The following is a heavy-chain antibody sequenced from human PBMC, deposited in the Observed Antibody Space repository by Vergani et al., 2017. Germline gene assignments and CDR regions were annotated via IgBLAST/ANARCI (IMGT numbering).Heavy chain of an antibody. CDR2: IIPIVGTA. CDR1: GGTFSSYA. D-gene: IGHD3-3*01. CDR3: ARVVWDVVRFLRYYYMDG. J-gene: IGHJ6*03. Sequence: VQLVQSGAGVKKPGSSVKLSCKASGGTFSSYAISWVRQAPGQGLEWMGGIIPIVGTANYADDLEGRVTITADESTSTAYMEMSSLRSEDTAVYYCARVVWDVVRFLRYYYMDGGGKGTTVTVSS. V-gene: IGHV1-69*01.